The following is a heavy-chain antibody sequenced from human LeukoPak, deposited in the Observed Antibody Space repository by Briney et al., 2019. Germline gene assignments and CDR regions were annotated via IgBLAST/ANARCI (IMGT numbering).Heavy chain of an antibody. CDR1: GGTFTSYA. CDR2: IIPIFGTA. Sequence: ASVKASCKASGGTFTSYAISWVRQAPGQGLEWMGGIIPIFGTANYAQKFQGRVTITADESTSTAYMELSSLRSEDTAVYYCARASKTAYYYDSSGYGDFDYWGQGTLVTVSS. J-gene: IGHJ4*02. CDR3: ARASKTAYYYDSSGYGDFDY. D-gene: IGHD3-22*01. V-gene: IGHV1-69*13.